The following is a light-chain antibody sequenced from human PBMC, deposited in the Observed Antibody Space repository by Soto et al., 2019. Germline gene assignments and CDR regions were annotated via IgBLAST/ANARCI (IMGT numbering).Light chain of an antibody. CDR2: AAS. Sequence: DIQMTQSPSSLSASVGDRVTITCRASQSISSYLNWYQQKPGKAPKLLIYAASSLQSGVPSRFSGSGSGTDFTLTISSVRPEDVATYYCQHYDNLPPYIFGQGTKVDIK. CDR1: QSISSY. V-gene: IGKV1-39*01. J-gene: IGKJ2*01. CDR3: QHYDNLPPYI.